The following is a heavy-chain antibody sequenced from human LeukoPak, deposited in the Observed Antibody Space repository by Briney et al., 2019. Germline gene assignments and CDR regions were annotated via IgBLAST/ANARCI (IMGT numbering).Heavy chain of an antibody. D-gene: IGHD6-19*01. J-gene: IGHJ4*02. Sequence: GGSLRLSCAASGSTFSDYYMSWIRQAPGKGLEWVSYISSSGSTIYYADSVKGRFTISRDNAKNSLYLQMNSLRAEDTAVYYCARDFGQWLESGSFDYWGQGTLVTVSS. CDR1: GSTFSDYY. V-gene: IGHV3-11*04. CDR2: ISSSGSTI. CDR3: ARDFGQWLESGSFDY.